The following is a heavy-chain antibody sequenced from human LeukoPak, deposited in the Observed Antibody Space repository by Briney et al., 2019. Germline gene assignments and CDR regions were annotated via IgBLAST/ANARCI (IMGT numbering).Heavy chain of an antibody. CDR3: AASITIFGVVIMAPTAFDY. Sequence: ASVKVSCKASGGTFSSYAISWVRQAPGQGLEWMGGIIPIFGTANYAQKFQGRVTITADESTSTAYMELSSLRSEDTAVYYCAASITIFGVVIMAPTAFDYWGQGTLVTVSS. J-gene: IGHJ4*02. D-gene: IGHD3-3*01. CDR2: IIPIFGTA. V-gene: IGHV1-69*13. CDR1: GGTFSSYA.